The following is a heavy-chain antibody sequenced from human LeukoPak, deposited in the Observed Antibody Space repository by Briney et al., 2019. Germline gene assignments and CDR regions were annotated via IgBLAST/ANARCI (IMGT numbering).Heavy chain of an antibody. CDR3: ARGRGGSSQFDY. CDR1: GGSISSYY. D-gene: IGHD1-26*01. Sequence: SEPLSLTRTVSGGSISSYYWSWIRQPPEKGLEWIGYIYYSGSTNYNPSLKSRVTISVDTSKNQFSLKLSSVTAADTAVYYCARGRGGSSQFDYWGQGTLVTVSS. V-gene: IGHV4-59*01. J-gene: IGHJ4*02. CDR2: IYYSGST.